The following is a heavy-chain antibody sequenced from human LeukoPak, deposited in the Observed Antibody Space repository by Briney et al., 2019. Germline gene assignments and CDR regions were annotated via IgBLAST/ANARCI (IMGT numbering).Heavy chain of an antibody. CDR2: INHSGST. V-gene: IGHV4-34*01. CDR3: ARGRYDFWSGYYGWFDP. Sequence: SETLSLTCAVYGGSFSGYYWSWIRQPPGKGLEWIGEINHSGSTNYNPSLKSRVTISADTSKNQFSLKLSSVTAADTAVYYCARGRYDFWSGYYGWFDPWGQGTLVTVSS. CDR1: GGSFSGYY. J-gene: IGHJ5*02. D-gene: IGHD3-3*01.